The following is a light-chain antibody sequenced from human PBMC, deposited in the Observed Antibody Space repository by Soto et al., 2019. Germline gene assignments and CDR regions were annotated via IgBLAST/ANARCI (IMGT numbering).Light chain of an antibody. V-gene: IGKV3-11*01. J-gene: IGKJ3*01. CDR3: QQRSNWPSFT. CDR1: QSVSSY. Sequence: EIVLTQSPATLSLSPGERATLSCRASQSVSSYLAWYQQKPGQAPRLLIYDASNRATGIPARFSGSGSGTDFTLTISSLGSEDFAVYYCQQRSNWPSFTFGPGTKVDIK. CDR2: DAS.